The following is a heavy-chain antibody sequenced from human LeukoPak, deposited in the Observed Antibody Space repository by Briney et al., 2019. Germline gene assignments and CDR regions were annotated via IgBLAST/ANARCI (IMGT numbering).Heavy chain of an antibody. CDR2: IYFSGST. Sequence: PSETLSLTCTVSGGSISSSTYYWGWIRQPPGKGLEWIGSIYFSGSTSYNPSRKSRVTISVDTSKNQFSLKLDSVTAADTAVYYCARNASDSGTSYFDYWGQGTLVTVSS. D-gene: IGHD1-26*01. V-gene: IGHV4-39*01. CDR1: GGSISSSTYY. J-gene: IGHJ4*02. CDR3: ARNASDSGTSYFDY.